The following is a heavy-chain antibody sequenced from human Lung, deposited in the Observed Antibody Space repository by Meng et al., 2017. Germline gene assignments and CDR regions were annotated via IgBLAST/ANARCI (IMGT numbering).Heavy chain of an antibody. Sequence: QAQPQQWGAGLLKPSETLSLTCVVSGGSFSDYYWSWIRQPPGKGLEWIGEINHSGSTNYNPSLENRATISVDTSQNNLSLKLSSVTAADSAVYYCARGPTTMAHDFDYWGQGTLVTVSS. CDR3: ARGPTTMAHDFDY. CDR2: INHSGST. V-gene: IGHV4-34*01. CDR1: GGSFSDYY. D-gene: IGHD4-11*01. J-gene: IGHJ4*02.